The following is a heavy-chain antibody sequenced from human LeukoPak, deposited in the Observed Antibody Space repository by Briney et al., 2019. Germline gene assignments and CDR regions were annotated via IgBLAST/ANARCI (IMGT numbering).Heavy chain of an antibody. D-gene: IGHD2-2*02. V-gene: IGHV3-53*04. Sequence: GGSLRLSCAASGFTFSNYAMSWVRQAPGKGLEWVSVIYSGGSTYYADSVKGRFTISRHNSKNTLYLQMNSLRAEDAAVYYCASSTRRGSISYYGMDVWGQGTTVTVSS. CDR1: GFTFSNYA. CDR3: ASSTRRGSISYYGMDV. J-gene: IGHJ6*02. CDR2: IYSGGST.